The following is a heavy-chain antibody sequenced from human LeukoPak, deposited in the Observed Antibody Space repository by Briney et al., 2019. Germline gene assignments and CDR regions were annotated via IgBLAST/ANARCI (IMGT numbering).Heavy chain of an antibody. Sequence: PGGSLRLSCAASGFAFSSYSMNWVRQAPGKGLEWVSSISSSSYIYYADSVKGRFTISRDNAKNSLYLQMNSLRAEDTAVYYCAREVTVVTPVDYWGQGTLVTVSS. CDR3: AREVTVVTPVDY. CDR2: ISSSSYI. D-gene: IGHD4-23*01. CDR1: GFAFSSYS. V-gene: IGHV3-21*01. J-gene: IGHJ4*02.